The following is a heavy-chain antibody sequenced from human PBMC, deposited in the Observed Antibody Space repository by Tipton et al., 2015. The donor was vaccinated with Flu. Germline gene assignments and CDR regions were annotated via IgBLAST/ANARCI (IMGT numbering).Heavy chain of an antibody. Sequence: QSGAEVKKPGASVKVSCKASGYTFTSYGISWVRQAPGQGLEWMGWISAYNGNTNYAQKLQDRVTMTTDTSTSTAYMELRSLRSDDTAVYYCARGRKSADIVVVPAATPYDYWGQGTLVTVSS. CDR3: ARGRKSADIVVVPAATPYDY. CDR2: ISAYNGNT. D-gene: IGHD2-2*01. V-gene: IGHV1-18*04. CDR1: GYTFTSYG. J-gene: IGHJ4*02.